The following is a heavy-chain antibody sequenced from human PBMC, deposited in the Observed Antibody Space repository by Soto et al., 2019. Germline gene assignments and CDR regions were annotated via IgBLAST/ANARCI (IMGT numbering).Heavy chain of an antibody. CDR3: TRWDGRCSGGSCFFDS. CDR1: GFSLTQYW. D-gene: IGHD2-15*01. J-gene: IGHJ4*02. Sequence: EVQLVESGGGLVQSGGSLRLSCIASGFSLTQYWMSWVRQTPRKGLERVAKINEDGTKRDYMESVEGRFTISRDNAKNSVSLQMNILRADDTAVYFWTRWDGRCSGGSCFFDSGGQGTLVTVSS. CDR2: INEDGTKR. V-gene: IGHV3-7*01.